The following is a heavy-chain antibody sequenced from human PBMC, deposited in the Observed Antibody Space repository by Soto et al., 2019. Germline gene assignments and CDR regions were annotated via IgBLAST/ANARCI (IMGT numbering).Heavy chain of an antibody. Sequence: QVQLVQSGAEVKKPGASVKVSCKASGYTFTSYGISWVRQAPGQGLEWMGWISAYNGNTNYAQKLQGRVTMTTDTATXXAXTXXRGLRSGDTAVCYCARGGGGDYDILTGYLYDAFDIWGQGTMVTVSS. CDR3: ARGGGGDYDILTGYLYDAFDI. CDR1: GYTFTSYG. CDR2: ISAYNGNT. D-gene: IGHD3-9*01. V-gene: IGHV1-18*01. J-gene: IGHJ3*02.